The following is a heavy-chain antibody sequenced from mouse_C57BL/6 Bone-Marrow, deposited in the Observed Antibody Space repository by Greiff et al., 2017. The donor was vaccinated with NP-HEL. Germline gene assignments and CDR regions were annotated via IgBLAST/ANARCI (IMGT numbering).Heavy chain of an antibody. V-gene: IGHV14-2*01. J-gene: IGHJ4*01. CDR1: GFNIKDYY. D-gene: IGHD1-1*01. Sequence: EVQRVESGAELVKPGASVKLSCTASGFNIKDYYLHWVKQRTEQGLEWIGRIDPEDGETKYAPKFQGKATITADTSSNTAYLQLSSLTSEDTAVYYCAPLLLRQYPYAMDYWGQGTSVTVSS. CDR2: IDPEDGET. CDR3: APLLLRQYPYAMDY.